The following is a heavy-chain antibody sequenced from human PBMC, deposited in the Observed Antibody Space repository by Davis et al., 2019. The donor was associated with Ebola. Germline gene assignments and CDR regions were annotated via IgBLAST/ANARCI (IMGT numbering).Heavy chain of an antibody. CDR2: IYSGGST. Sequence: PGGSLRLSCAASGFTVSSNYMSWVRQAPGKGLEWVSVIYSGGSTYYADSVKGRFTISRDNSKNTLYLQMNSLRAEDTAVYYCAKGAEGRTVVTPFDYWGQGTLVTVSS. D-gene: IGHD4-23*01. CDR1: GFTVSSNY. V-gene: IGHV3-53*01. CDR3: AKGAEGRTVVTPFDY. J-gene: IGHJ4*02.